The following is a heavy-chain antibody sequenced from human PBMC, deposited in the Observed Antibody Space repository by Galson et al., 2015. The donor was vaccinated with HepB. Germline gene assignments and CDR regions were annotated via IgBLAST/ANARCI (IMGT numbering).Heavy chain of an antibody. D-gene: IGHD6-19*01. V-gene: IGHV3-30-3*01. Sequence: SLRLSCAASGFTFSSYAMHWVRQAPGKGLGWVAVISYDGSNKYYADSVKGRFTISRDNSKNTLYLQMNSLRAEDTAVYYCARAVAVYYFDYWGQGTLVTVSS. CDR1: GFTFSSYA. CDR3: ARAVAVYYFDY. CDR2: ISYDGSNK. J-gene: IGHJ4*02.